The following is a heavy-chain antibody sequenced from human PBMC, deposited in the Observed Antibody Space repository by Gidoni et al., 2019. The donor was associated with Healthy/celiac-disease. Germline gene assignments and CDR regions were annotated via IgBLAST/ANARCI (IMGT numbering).Heavy chain of an antibody. CDR2: ISGSGGST. V-gene: IGHV3-23*01. J-gene: IGHJ6*02. Sequence: EVQLLESGGGLVQPGGSLRLSCAASGFPFSSYAMSWVRQAPGKGLEWVSAISGSGGSTYYADSVKGRFTISRDNSKNTLYLQMNSLRAEDTAVYYCAKGGSSYYYYGMDVWGQGTTVTVSS. CDR3: AKGGSSYYYYGMDV. D-gene: IGHD3-16*01. CDR1: GFPFSSYA.